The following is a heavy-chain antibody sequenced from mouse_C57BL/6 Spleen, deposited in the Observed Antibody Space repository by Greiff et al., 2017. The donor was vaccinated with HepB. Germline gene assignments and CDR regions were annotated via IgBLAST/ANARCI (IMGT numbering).Heavy chain of an antibody. CDR2: ISSGGDYI. CDR1: GFTFSSYA. V-gene: IGHV5-9-1*02. CDR3: TRGGYPLDV. Sequence: EVNVVESGEGLVKPGGSLKLSCAASGFTFSSYAMSWVRQTPEKRLEWVAYISSGGDYIYYADTVKGRFTISRYNARNTLYLQMSSLKSEDTAMYYCTRGGYPLDVWGTGTTVTVSS. D-gene: IGHD2-14*01. J-gene: IGHJ1*03.